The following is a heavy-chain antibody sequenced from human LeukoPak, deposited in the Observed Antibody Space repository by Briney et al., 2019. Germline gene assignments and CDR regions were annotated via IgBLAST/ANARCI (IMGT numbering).Heavy chain of an antibody. V-gene: IGHV3-33*06. J-gene: IGHJ5*02. CDR3: AKEGYCSGGSCYPWFDP. CDR2: IWYDGSNK. CDR1: GFTFSSYG. D-gene: IGHD2-15*01. Sequence: PGGSLRLSCAASGFTFSSYGMHWVRQAPGKGLEWVAVIWYDGSNKYYADSVKGRFTISRDNSKNTLYLQMNSLRAEDTAVYYCAKEGYCSGGSCYPWFDPWGRGTLVTVSS.